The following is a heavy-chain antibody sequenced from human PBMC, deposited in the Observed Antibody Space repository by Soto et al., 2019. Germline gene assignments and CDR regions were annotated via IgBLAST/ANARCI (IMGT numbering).Heavy chain of an antibody. V-gene: IGHV4-61*01. CDR3: GRGGLYEYLDY. D-gene: IGHD2-8*01. J-gene: IGHJ4*03. Sequence: WETLCLTCTVSGGSVSSGRNYWNWIRQPPGKGREWIGYIYHSGSTTYNPSLKSRLSISGDTPKNQVSLKLTPVTAAATAVYWSGRGGLYEYLDYWGQGTLVTVSS. CDR2: IYHSGST. CDR1: GGSVSSGRNY.